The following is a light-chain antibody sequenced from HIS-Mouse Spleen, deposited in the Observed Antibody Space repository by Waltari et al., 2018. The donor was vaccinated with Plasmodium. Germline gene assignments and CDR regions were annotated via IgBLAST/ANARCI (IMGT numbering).Light chain of an antibody. CDR1: QSVLYSSNNKNY. J-gene: IGKJ4*01. CDR3: QQYYSTPLT. V-gene: IGKV4-1*01. Sequence: DIVMTQSPDSLAVSLGERATINCKSSQSVLYSSNNKNYLAWYQQKPVQPPKLLIYGASTRESAVPDRFSGSGSGTDFTLTISSLQAEDVAVYYCQQYYSTPLTFGGGTKVEIK. CDR2: GAS.